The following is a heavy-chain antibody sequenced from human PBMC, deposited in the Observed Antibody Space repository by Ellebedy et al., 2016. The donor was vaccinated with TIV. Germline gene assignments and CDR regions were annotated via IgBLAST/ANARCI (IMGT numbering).Heavy chain of an antibody. CDR3: ARDGVTVGVYCRGGSCHEDY. CDR1: GYTFTGYY. CDR2: INPNSGGT. J-gene: IGHJ4*02. Sequence: AASVKVSCKASGYTFTGYYMHWVRQAPGQGLEWMGWINPNSGGTNYAQKFQGRVTMTRDTSISTAYMELSRLRSDDTAVYYCARDGVTVGVYCRGGSCHEDYWGQGTLVTVSS. V-gene: IGHV1-2*02. D-gene: IGHD2-15*01.